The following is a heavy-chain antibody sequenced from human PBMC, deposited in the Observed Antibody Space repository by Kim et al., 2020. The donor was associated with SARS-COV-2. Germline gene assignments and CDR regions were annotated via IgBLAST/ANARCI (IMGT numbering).Heavy chain of an antibody. J-gene: IGHJ6*02. CDR3: ARGELVGGMDV. CDR1: GFTFSSYS. D-gene: IGHD1-1*01. CDR2: ISSSSSYI. V-gene: IGHV3-21*01. Sequence: GGSLRLSCAXSGFTFSSYSMNWVRQAPGKGLEWVSSISSSSSYIYYADSVKGRFTISRDNAKNSLYLQMNSLRAEDTAVYYCARGELVGGMDVWGQGTTVTVSS.